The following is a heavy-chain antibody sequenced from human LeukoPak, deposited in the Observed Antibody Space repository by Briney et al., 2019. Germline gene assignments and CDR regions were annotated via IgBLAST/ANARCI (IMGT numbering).Heavy chain of an antibody. CDR3: ARNSGSYYNDAFDI. Sequence: ASVKVSCKASGGTFSSYAISWVRQAPGQGLEWMGGIIPIFGTANYAQKFQGRVTITADESTSTAYMELSSLRSEDTAVYYCARNSGSYYNDAFDIWGQRTMVTVSS. J-gene: IGHJ3*02. V-gene: IGHV1-69*13. CDR1: GGTFSSYA. CDR2: IIPIFGTA. D-gene: IGHD1-26*01.